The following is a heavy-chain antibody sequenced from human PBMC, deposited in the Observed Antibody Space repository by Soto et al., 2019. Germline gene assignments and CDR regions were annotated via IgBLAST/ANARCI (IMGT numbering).Heavy chain of an antibody. CDR2: ISSSTNTI. D-gene: IGHD4-17*01. Sequence: ESGGGLVQPGGSLRLSCAASGFTFSTYSMNWVRQAPGKGLEWVSYISSSTNTIYYADSVKGRFSISRDNAKNSLYLQMNNLRAGDTAVYFCARDGFGDSYFDYWGQGSLVTVSS. CDR1: GFTFSTYS. J-gene: IGHJ4*02. CDR3: ARDGFGDSYFDY. V-gene: IGHV3-48*01.